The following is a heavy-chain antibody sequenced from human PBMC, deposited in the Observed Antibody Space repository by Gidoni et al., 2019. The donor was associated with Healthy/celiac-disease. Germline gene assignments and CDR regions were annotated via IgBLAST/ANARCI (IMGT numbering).Heavy chain of an antibody. J-gene: IGHJ3*02. CDR2: INPNSGGT. D-gene: IGHD3-10*01. Sequence: QVQLVQSGAEGKKPGASVKVSCKAPGYTFTGYYMHWVRQAPGPGLGWMGWINPNSGGTNYAQKFQGRVTMTRDTSISTAYMELSRLRSDDTAVYYCARDPPFQGDDAFDIWGQGTMVTVSS. CDR3: ARDPPFQGDDAFDI. V-gene: IGHV1-2*02. CDR1: GYTFTGYY.